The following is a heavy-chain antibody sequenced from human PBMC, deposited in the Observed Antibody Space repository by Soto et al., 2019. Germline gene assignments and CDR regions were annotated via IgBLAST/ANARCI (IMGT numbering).Heavy chain of an antibody. CDR2: ISGSGGST. Sequence: GGSLRLSCAASGFTFSRYAMSWVRQAPGKGLEWVSAISGSGGSTYYAASVKGRFTISRDNSKNTLYLQMNSLRAEDTAVYYCAKDRGPRDYYDSSGYPNWFDPWGQGTLVTVSS. CDR1: GFTFSRYA. J-gene: IGHJ5*02. D-gene: IGHD3-22*01. V-gene: IGHV3-23*01. CDR3: AKDRGPRDYYDSSGYPNWFDP.